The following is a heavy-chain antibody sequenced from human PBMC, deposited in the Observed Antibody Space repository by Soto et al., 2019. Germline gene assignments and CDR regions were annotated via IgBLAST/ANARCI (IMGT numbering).Heavy chain of an antibody. J-gene: IGHJ5*02. CDR3: ARDSTSVGYSSPQWAWFDP. CDR1: GGSISSSSYY. D-gene: IGHD6-13*01. Sequence: SETLSLTCTVSGGSISSSSYYWGWIRQPPGKGLEWIGTIYYSGGTYYNPSLKSRVTISVDTSKNQFSLKLSSVTAADTAVYYCARDSTSVGYSSPQWAWFDPWGQGTLVTVSS. V-gene: IGHV4-39*02. CDR2: IYYSGGT.